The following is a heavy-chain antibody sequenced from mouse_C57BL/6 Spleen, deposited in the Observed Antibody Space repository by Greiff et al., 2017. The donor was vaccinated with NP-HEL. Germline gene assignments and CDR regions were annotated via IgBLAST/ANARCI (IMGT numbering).Heavy chain of an antibody. CDR3: SSAYDDYDPFAY. CDR2: ISSGSSTI. V-gene: IGHV5-17*01. J-gene: IGHJ3*01. Sequence: EVQVVESGGGLVKPGGSLKLSCAASGFTFSDYGMHWVRQAPEKGLEWVAYISSGSSTIYYADTVKGRFTISRDNAKNTLFLQMTSLMSDDTAMYYCSSAYDDYDPFAYWGQGTLVTVSA. CDR1: GFTFSDYG. D-gene: IGHD2-13*01.